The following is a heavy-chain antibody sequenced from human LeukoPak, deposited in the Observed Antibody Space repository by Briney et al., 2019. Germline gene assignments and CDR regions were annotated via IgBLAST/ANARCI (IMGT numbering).Heavy chain of an antibody. CDR3: ARVLVTAPVDY. J-gene: IGHJ4*02. D-gene: IGHD2-21*02. CDR1: GFTFSSYW. Sequence: GESLKISCAASGFTFSSYWMHWVRQAPGKGLMWVSRISGDGSSTNYADSVKGRFTISRDNAKNTLYLQMNSLRVEDTALYYCARVLVTAPVDYWGQGTLVTVSS. CDR2: ISGDGSST. V-gene: IGHV3-74*01.